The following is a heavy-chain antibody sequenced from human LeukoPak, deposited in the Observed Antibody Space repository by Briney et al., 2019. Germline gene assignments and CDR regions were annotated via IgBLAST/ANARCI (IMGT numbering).Heavy chain of an antibody. Sequence: GGSLRLSCAASGFSFSSYALSWVRQAPGKGLEWVSAISGSGGSTYYADSVKGRFTISRDNSKNTLYLQMNSLRAEDTAGYYCAKLLIYYGSSGYPWDAFDIWGQGTMVTVSS. CDR1: GFSFSSYA. CDR3: AKLLIYYGSSGYPWDAFDI. V-gene: IGHV3-23*01. J-gene: IGHJ3*02. CDR2: ISGSGGST. D-gene: IGHD3-22*01.